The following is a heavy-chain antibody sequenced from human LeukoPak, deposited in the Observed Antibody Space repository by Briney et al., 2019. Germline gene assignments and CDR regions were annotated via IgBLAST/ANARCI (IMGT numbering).Heavy chain of an antibody. CDR3: ARFGVDYDMDV. D-gene: IGHD3-16*01. CDR1: GGSISGHY. V-gene: IGHV4-59*11. Sequence: PSETLSLTCTVSGGSISGHYWTWIRQPPGKGLEWIGQIHYSGRPDYNPSLKSRVTISVDTSKNQLSLKVTSVSGADTAVYYCARFGVDYDMDVWGQGTTVTVSS. J-gene: IGHJ6*02. CDR2: IHYSGRP.